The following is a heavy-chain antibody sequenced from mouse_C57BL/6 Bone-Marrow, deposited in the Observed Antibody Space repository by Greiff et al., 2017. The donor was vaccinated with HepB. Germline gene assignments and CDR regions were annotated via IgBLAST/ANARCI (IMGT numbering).Heavy chain of an antibody. Sequence: QVQLQQPGAELVRPGSSVKLSCKASGYTFTSYWMDWVKQRPGQGLEWIGNIYPSDSETHYNQKFKDKATLTGDKSSSTAYMQLSSLTSEDSAVYYCVYSNSWFAYWGQGTLVTVSA. V-gene: IGHV1-61*01. CDR1: GYTFTSYW. D-gene: IGHD2-5*01. CDR3: VYSNSWFAY. CDR2: IYPSDSET. J-gene: IGHJ3*01.